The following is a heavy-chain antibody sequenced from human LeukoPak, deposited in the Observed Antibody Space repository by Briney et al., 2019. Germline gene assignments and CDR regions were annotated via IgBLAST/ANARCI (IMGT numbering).Heavy chain of an antibody. Sequence: GSLRLSCAASGFTFSSYGMHWVRQAPGKGLEWVAVIWYDGSNKYYADSVKGRFTISRDNSKNTLYLQMNSLRAEDTAVYYCAKDSGMCYDFWSGSFDYWGQGTLVTVSS. CDR3: AKDSGMCYDFWSGSFDY. V-gene: IGHV3-33*06. CDR1: GFTFSSYG. D-gene: IGHD3-3*01. J-gene: IGHJ4*02. CDR2: IWYDGSNK.